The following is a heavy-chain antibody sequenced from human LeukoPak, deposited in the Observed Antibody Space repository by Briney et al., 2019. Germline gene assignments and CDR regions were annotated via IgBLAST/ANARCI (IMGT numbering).Heavy chain of an antibody. CDR2: IKQDGSEK. V-gene: IGHV3-7*03. Sequence: GGSLRLFCAASGFTFSSYWMSWVRQAPGKGLEWVANIKQDGSEKYYVDSVKGRFTISRDNAKNSLYLQMNSLRAEDTAVYYCAREGDCSSTSCYSHYYYGMDVWGQGTTVTVSS. D-gene: IGHD2-2*01. CDR3: AREGDCSSTSCYSHYYYGMDV. CDR1: GFTFSSYW. J-gene: IGHJ6*02.